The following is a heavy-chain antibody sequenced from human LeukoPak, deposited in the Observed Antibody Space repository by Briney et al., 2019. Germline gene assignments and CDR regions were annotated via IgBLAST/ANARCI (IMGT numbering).Heavy chain of an antibody. J-gene: IGHJ4*02. D-gene: IGHD3-10*01. V-gene: IGHV3-30*02. CDR1: GFSFSSYG. Sequence: GGSLRLSCVASGFSFSSYGMHWVRQAPGKGPEWAAFIRYDGSNTYYADSVRGRFTISRDNSKNTLHLRMKSLRAEDTAVYYCATLRVWFGDFDYWGQGTLVTVSS. CDR3: ATLRVWFGDFDY. CDR2: IRYDGSNT.